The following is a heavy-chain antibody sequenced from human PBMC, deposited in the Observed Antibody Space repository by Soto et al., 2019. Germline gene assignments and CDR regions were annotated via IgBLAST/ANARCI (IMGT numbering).Heavy chain of an antibody. CDR2: IYWNDDK. Sequence: SGPTLVNPTQTLTLTCTFSGFSLSTSGVGVGWIRQPPGKALEWLALIYWNDDKRYSPSLKSRLTITKNTSKNRVFFTMTNMAPVDTATYYGAHTPWWIQPVNCFNPWGQETLVTVSS. CDR3: AHTPWWIQPVNCFNP. V-gene: IGHV2-5*01. J-gene: IGHJ5*02. D-gene: IGHD5-18*01. CDR1: GFSLSTSGVG.